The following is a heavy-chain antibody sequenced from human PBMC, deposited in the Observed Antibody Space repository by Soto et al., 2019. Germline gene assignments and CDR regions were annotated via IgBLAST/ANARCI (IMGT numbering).Heavy chain of an antibody. CDR3: ARDSPIDSSGYYYGHAFPDY. V-gene: IGHV3-30*19. D-gene: IGHD3-22*01. Sequence: QVQLVESGGGVVQPGRSLRLSCAASGFTFSSHGMHWVRQAPGKGLEWVAVIWYDGSNKYYADSVKGRFTISRDNSKNTLYLQMNSLRAEDTAVYYCARDSPIDSSGYYYGHAFPDYWGQGTLVTVSS. J-gene: IGHJ4*02. CDR2: IWYDGSNK. CDR1: GFTFSSHG.